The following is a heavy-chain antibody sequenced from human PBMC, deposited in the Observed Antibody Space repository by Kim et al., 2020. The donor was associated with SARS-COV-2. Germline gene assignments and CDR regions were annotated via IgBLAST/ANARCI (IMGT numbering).Heavy chain of an antibody. J-gene: IGHJ4*02. CDR3: LGGYYFDY. Sequence: GVGYTKYSEKCQGRVTFTRDTSASTAYMELSRLRSEDSAVFYCLGGYYFDYWGQGTPVTVSS. D-gene: IGHD2-15*01. V-gene: IGHV1-3*01. CDR2: GVGYT.